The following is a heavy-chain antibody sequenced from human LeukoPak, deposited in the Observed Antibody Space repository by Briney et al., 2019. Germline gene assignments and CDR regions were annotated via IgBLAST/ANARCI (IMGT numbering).Heavy chain of an antibody. Sequence: GASVKVSCKASGYTFTSYYMHWVRQAPGQGLEWMGIINPSGGSTSYAQKFQGRVTMTRDTSTSTVYMELSSLRSEDTAVYYCARSLSHYYDSSGYYGYWGQGTLVTVSS. D-gene: IGHD3-22*01. CDR2: INPSGGST. CDR3: ARSLSHYYDSSGYYGY. V-gene: IGHV1-46*01. J-gene: IGHJ4*02. CDR1: GYTFTSYY.